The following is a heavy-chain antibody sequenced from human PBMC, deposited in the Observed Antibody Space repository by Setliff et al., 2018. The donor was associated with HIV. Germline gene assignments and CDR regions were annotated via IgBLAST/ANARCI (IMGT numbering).Heavy chain of an antibody. CDR3: AKEDQRVTSVDY. CDR2: ISAGGGST. V-gene: IGHV3-NL1*01. Sequence: PGGSLRLSCAASGFTFRNYGMHWVRQAPGISAGGGSTYYADSVKGRFTISRDNSKNTLFLQMNSLRSEDTAVYYCAKEDQRVTSVDYWGQGTPVTVSS. D-gene: IGHD2-2*01. CDR1: GFTFRNYG. J-gene: IGHJ4*02.